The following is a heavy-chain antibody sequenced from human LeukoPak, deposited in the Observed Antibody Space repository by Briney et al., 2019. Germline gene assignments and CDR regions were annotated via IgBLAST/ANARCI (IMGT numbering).Heavy chain of an antibody. J-gene: IGHJ5*02. CDR2: ISGSGGST. V-gene: IGHV3-23*01. Sequence: GGSLRLSCAASGFTFSSYVMSWVRQAPGKGLEWVSAISGSGGSTYYADSVKGRFTISRDNSKNTLYLQMNSLRAEDTAVYYCAKDQSAVTMVRGVIKNWFDPWGQGTLVTVSS. D-gene: IGHD3-10*01. CDR1: GFTFSSYV. CDR3: AKDQSAVTMVRGVIKNWFDP.